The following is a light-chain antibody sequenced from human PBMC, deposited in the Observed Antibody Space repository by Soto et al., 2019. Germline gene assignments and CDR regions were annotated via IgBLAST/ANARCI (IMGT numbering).Light chain of an antibody. Sequence: DIQMTQSPSTLSASVGDRVTITCRARQPISDWLAWYQQKPGEAPKLLIYGASSLAAGVPSRFSGSGSGTEFTLTISSLQPDDFATYYYQQYNNYWTFGQGTKVEIK. CDR3: QQYNNYWT. V-gene: IGKV1-5*03. CDR2: GAS. CDR1: QPISDW. J-gene: IGKJ1*01.